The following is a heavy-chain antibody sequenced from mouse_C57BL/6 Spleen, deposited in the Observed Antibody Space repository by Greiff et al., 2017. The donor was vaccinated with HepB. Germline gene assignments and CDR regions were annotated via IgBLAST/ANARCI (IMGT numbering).Heavy chain of an antibody. V-gene: IGHV1-26*01. Sequence: EVQLQQSGPELVKPGASVKISCKASGYTFTDYYMNWVKQSHGKSLEWIGDINPNNGGTSYNQKFKGKATLTVDKSSSTAYMELRSLTSEDSAVYYCARTRYGSSPYFDYWGQGTTLTVSS. CDR1: GYTFTDYY. CDR2: INPNNGGT. J-gene: IGHJ2*01. CDR3: ARTRYGSSPYFDY. D-gene: IGHD1-1*01.